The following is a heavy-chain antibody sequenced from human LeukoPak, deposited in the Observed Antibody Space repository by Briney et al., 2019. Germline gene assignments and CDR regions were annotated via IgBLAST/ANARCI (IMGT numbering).Heavy chain of an antibody. J-gene: IGHJ3*02. CDR1: GFTFSSYA. V-gene: IGHV3-30-3*01. Sequence: AGGSLRLSCAASGFTFSSYAMHWVRQAPGKGLEWVAVISYDGSNKYYADSVKGRFTISRDNSKNTLYLQMNSLRAEDTAVYYCAKDTNPAGTDAFDIWGQGTMVTVSS. CDR2: ISYDGSNK. D-gene: IGHD6-13*01. CDR3: AKDTNPAGTDAFDI.